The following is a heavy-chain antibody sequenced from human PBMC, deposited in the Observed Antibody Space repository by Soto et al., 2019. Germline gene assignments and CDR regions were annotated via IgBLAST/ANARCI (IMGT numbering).Heavy chain of an antibody. V-gene: IGHV1-69*13. CDR2: IIPIFGTA. Sequence: GASVKLSCTASGCTYSIYAISWVRQAPGQGLEWMGGIIPIFGTANYAQKFQGRVTITADESTSTAYMELSSLRSEDTAVYYCARVRYYGSGSYYDYYYGMDVWGQGTTVTVS. D-gene: IGHD3-10*01. CDR1: GCTYSIYA. J-gene: IGHJ6*02. CDR3: ARVRYYGSGSYYDYYYGMDV.